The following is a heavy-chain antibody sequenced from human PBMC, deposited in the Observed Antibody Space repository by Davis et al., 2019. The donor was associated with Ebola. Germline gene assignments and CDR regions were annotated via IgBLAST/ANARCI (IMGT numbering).Heavy chain of an antibody. J-gene: IGHJ4*02. CDR2: IRNDESSK. D-gene: IGHD2-21*01. V-gene: IGHV3-30*02. Sequence: GESLKISCAASGFAFTSYGMHWVRQAPGKGLEWVAFIRNDESSKYYADSVKGRFTISRDNSKNTLYLQMISLRPEDTAVYYCAPPLRRADTLPFDYWGQGTLVTVSS. CDR1: GFAFTSYG. CDR3: APPLRRADTLPFDY.